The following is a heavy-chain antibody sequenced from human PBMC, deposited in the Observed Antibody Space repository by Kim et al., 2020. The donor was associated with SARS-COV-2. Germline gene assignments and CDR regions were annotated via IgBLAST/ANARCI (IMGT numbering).Heavy chain of an antibody. J-gene: IGHJ4*02. CDR3: MGGPAGDS. CDR1: GFTFSSYW. CDR2: IKQDGSEK. V-gene: IGHV3-7*01. Sequence: GGSLRLSCAASGFTFSSYWMPWVRQGLGKGLEWVANIKQDGSEKYYMDSVKGRFTISRDNAKNSLYLQMNSLRAEDTAVYYCMGGPAGDSWGQGTLVTVS.